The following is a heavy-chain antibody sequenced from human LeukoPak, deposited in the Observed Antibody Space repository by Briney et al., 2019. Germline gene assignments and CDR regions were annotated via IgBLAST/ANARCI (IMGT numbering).Heavy chain of an antibody. CDR1: GFTFDDYA. CDR2: ISWNSGSI. CDR3: AKGIRYFDWLSSFDP. D-gene: IGHD3-9*01. V-gene: IGHV3-9*01. Sequence: GGSLRLSCAASGFTFDDYAMHWVRQAPGKGLEWVSGISWNSGSIGYADSVKGRFTISRDNAKNSLYLQMNSLRAEDTALYYCAKGIRYFDWLSSFDPWGQGTLVTVSS. J-gene: IGHJ5*02.